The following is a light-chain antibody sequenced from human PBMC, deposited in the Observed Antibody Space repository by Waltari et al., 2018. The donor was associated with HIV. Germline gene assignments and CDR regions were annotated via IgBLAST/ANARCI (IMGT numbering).Light chain of an antibody. Sequence: QSVLTQPPSVSAAPGQKVTISCSGSSSNIGKNFVSWYKQLPGTAPKLLIYDNNKRPSGSPYRFSGSKSCTSATLGIPGLQTGDEADYYGGTWDSSLSGVVLGGGTKLTVL. CDR1: SSNIGKNF. CDR3: GTWDSSLSGVV. V-gene: IGLV1-51*01. CDR2: DNN. J-gene: IGLJ3*02.